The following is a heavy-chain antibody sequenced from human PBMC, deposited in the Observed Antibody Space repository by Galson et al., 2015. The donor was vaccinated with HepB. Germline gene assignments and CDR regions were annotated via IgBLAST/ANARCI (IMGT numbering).Heavy chain of an antibody. CDR2: ISYDGSNK. CDR1: GFTFSSYA. V-gene: IGHV3-30*04. D-gene: IGHD2-2*01. CDR3: ARDYQLLATYYYGMDV. Sequence: SLRLSCAASGFTFSSYAMHWVRQAPGKGLEWVAVISYDGSNKYYADSVKGRFTISRDNSKNTLYLQMNSLRAEDTAVYYCARDYQLLATYYYGMDVWGQGTAVTVSS. J-gene: IGHJ6*02.